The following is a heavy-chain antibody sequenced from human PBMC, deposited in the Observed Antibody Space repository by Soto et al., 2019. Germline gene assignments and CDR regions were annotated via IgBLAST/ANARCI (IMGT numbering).Heavy chain of an antibody. Sequence: QITLKESGPTLVKPTQTLTLTCTFSGFSLSTSGVGVGWIRHPPGKSLEWLALIYWDEDKRYSPSLKSRLTLSKDTSKNHVVLTMTHMDPVDTALYYCAREAGDYYGSGYYFDYWGQGTPVTVSS. D-gene: IGHD3-10*01. CDR3: AREAGDYYGSGYYFDY. V-gene: IGHV2-5*02. CDR1: GFSLSTSGVG. J-gene: IGHJ4*02. CDR2: IYWDEDK.